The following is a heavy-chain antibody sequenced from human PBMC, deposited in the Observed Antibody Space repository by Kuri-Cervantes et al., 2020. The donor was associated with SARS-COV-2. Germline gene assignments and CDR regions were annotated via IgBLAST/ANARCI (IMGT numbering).Heavy chain of an antibody. CDR2: IPYSGST. D-gene: IGHD5-18*01. V-gene: IGHV4-59*01. Sequence: SETLSLTCTVSGGSISTYYWSWLRQPPGKGLEWIGYIPYSGSTNYNPSLKSRVTISVDTSKNQFSLKLSSVTAADTAVYYCAREGYSYGLSYNWFDPWGQGTLVTVSS. CDR1: GGSISTYY. J-gene: IGHJ5*02. CDR3: AREGYSYGLSYNWFDP.